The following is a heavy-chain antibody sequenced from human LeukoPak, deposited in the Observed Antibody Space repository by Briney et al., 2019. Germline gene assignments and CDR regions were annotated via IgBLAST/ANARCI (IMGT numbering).Heavy chain of an antibody. V-gene: IGHV3-74*03. CDR1: GFSFSSYW. CDR2: INSDGSST. Sequence: GGSLRLSCAASGFSFSSYWMHWVRQAPGEGLVWISVINSDGSSTLYADFVRGRFTISRDNAKNTLYLQMNSLRAEDTAVYYCACPRGKITPIDFWGQGTLVTVSS. J-gene: IGHJ4*02. CDR3: ACPRGKITPIDF. D-gene: IGHD4-23*01.